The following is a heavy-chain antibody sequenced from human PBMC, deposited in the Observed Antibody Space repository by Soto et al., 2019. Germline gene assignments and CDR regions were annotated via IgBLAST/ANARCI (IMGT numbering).Heavy chain of an antibody. D-gene: IGHD4-4*01. CDR3: ARDIGSNYERVYYYYGMDV. CDR2: IWSDGSNK. V-gene: IGHV3-33*01. CDR1: GFTFSSYG. Sequence: QVQLVESGGGVVQPGRSLRLSCAASGFTFSSYGMHWVRQAPGKGLEWVAVIWSDGSNKYYADSVKGRFTISRENSKNTLYLQMNSLRAEDTAVYYCARDIGSNYERVYYYYGMDVWGQGTTVTVSS. J-gene: IGHJ6*02.